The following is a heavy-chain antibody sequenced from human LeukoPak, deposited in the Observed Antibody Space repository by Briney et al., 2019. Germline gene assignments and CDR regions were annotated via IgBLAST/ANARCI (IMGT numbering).Heavy chain of an antibody. V-gene: IGHV4-30-2*01. J-gene: IGHJ3*02. D-gene: IGHD6-13*01. CDR1: GGSISSGGYS. CDR3: ASSSWYDASDI. Sequence: PSETLSLTCAVSGGSISSGGYSWSWIRQPPGKGLEWIGYIYHSGSTYYNPSLKSRVTISVDRSKNQFSLKLSSVTAADTAVYYCASSSWYDASDIWGQGTMVTVSS. CDR2: IYHSGST.